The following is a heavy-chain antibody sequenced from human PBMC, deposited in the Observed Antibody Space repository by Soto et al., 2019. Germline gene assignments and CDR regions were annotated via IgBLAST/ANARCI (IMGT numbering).Heavy chain of an antibody. Sequence: ESGGGLVQPGGSLRLSCAGSGFTVSRNYMTWLRQTPGKGLEWVSVIYAGGTTYYADSVKGRFMISRDISSNTLSLQMDNLRVEDTAVYYCAGGLHSESMYLSLAAYWGQGIVVAVSS. CDR2: IYAGGTT. CDR1: GFTVSRNY. J-gene: IGHJ4*02. V-gene: IGHV3-66*01. D-gene: IGHD2-2*01. CDR3: AGGLHSESMYLSLAAY.